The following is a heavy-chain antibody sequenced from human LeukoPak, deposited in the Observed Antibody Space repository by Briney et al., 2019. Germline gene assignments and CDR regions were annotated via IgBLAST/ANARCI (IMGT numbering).Heavy chain of an antibody. CDR3: ASSSGIAVAGSLDY. CDR1: GGSISSYH. D-gene: IGHD6-19*01. V-gene: IGHV4-4*07. CDR2: IYTSGST. Sequence: SETLSLTCTVSGGSISSYHWSWIRQPAGKGLEWIGRIYTSGSTNYNPSLKNRVTMSVDTSKNQFSLKLSPVTAADTAVYYCASSSGIAVAGSLDYWGQGTLVTVSS. J-gene: IGHJ4*02.